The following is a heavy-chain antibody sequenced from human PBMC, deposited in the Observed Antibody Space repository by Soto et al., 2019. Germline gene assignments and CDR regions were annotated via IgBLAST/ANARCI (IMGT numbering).Heavy chain of an antibody. D-gene: IGHD3-16*01. Sequence: ASVKVSCKASGYTFTNYDINGVQQSTQQWLDWMGWMNPNSGNTGYAQKFQGRVTMTRNTSISTAYMELSSLRSEDTAVYYCARAHFPAPYDYVTGYYYYYGMDVWGQGTTVTVSS. V-gene: IGHV1-8*01. J-gene: IGHJ6*02. CDR1: GYTFTNYD. CDR3: ARAHFPAPYDYVTGYYYYYGMDV. CDR2: MNPNSGNT.